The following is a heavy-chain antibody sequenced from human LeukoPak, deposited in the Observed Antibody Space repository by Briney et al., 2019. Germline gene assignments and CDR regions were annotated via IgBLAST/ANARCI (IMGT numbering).Heavy chain of an antibody. CDR1: GFTFSSYE. CDR2: ISSSGSTI. CDR3: AELGITMIGGV. D-gene: IGHD3-10*02. Sequence: GGSLRLSCAASGFTFSSYEMNWVRQAPGKGLEWVSYISSSGSTIYYADSVKGRFTISRDNAKNSLYLQMNIMRAEDTAVYYCAELGITMIGGVWGKGTTVTISS. V-gene: IGHV3-48*03. J-gene: IGHJ6*04.